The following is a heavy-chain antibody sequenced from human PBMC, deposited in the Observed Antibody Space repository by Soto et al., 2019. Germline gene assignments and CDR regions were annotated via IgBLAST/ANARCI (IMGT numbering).Heavy chain of an antibody. Sequence: SGPTLVNPTQTLTLTCTVSGFSVSARGVGVGWIRPPPGKALEWLGIIYWNDDKRYSPSLKSRLTITKDTSKNQVDLTMTTMDPVDTATYYCAHSPWGAAPDYWGQGTPVTVSS. CDR2: IYWNDDK. D-gene: IGHD3-16*01. V-gene: IGHV2-5*01. CDR1: GFSVSARGVG. CDR3: AHSPWGAAPDY. J-gene: IGHJ4*02.